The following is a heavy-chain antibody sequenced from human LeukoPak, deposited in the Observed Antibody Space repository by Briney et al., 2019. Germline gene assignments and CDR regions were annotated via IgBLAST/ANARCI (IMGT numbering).Heavy chain of an antibody. D-gene: IGHD2-21*02. Sequence: GGSLRLSSAAPVITPSINYTSWVRHGLGKGLERVSDIYSSGNTNNTDYVKGRVTIPSAKTKKTPYLQMKSLGGEHTTGHYCTRDPRAGLTHLDAFNIWGQGTMVTVSS. J-gene: IGHJ3*02. V-gene: IGHV3-66*01. CDR2: IYSSGNT. CDR3: TRDPRAGLTHLDAFNI. CDR1: VITPSINY.